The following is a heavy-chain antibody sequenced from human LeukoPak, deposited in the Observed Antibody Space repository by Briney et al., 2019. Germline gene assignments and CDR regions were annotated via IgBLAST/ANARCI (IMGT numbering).Heavy chain of an antibody. D-gene: IGHD6-13*01. Sequence: SETLSLTCAVYGGSFSGYYWSWIRQPPGKGLEWIGEINHSGSTNYNPSLKSRVTISVDTSKYQFSLKLSSVTAADTAVYYCARESDTYSSSWYHWFDPWGQGTLVTVSS. CDR3: ARESDTYSSSWYHWFDP. CDR2: INHSGST. J-gene: IGHJ5*02. CDR1: GGSFSGYY. V-gene: IGHV4-34*01.